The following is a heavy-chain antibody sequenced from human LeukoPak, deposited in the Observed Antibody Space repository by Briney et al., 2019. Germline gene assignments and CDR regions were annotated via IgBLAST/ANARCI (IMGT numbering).Heavy chain of an antibody. CDR1: GCTFSSYA. J-gene: IGHJ4*02. V-gene: IGHV3-23*01. D-gene: IGHD5-24*01. CDR2: ISCSGGST. CDR3: AKGTPQHRAGNSYFAY. Sequence: GGSLTLSCAASGCTFSSYAMSWVRQAPGKGLEWVAYISCSGGSTYFAYSMNGLFTISRDNSKVTVYMQLNSLRAEATAVYFCAKGTPQHRAGNSYFAYWGQGALVTVSS.